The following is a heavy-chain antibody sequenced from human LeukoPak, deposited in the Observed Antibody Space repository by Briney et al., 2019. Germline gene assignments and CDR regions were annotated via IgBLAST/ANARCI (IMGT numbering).Heavy chain of an antibody. V-gene: IGHV3-7*01. Sequence: GGSLRLSCAASGFTFSSYWMSWVRQAPGKGLEWVANIKQDGSEKYYVDSVKGRFTISRDNAKNSLYLQMNSLRAEDTAVYYCARAYQLQWELFGSEDTEGPFDYWGQGTLVTVSS. CDR2: IKQDGSEK. CDR3: ARAYQLQWELFGSEDTEGPFDY. CDR1: GFTFSSYW. D-gene: IGHD1-26*01. J-gene: IGHJ4*02.